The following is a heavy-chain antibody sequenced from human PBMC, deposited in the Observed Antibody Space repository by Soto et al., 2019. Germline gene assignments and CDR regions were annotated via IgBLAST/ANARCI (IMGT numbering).Heavy chain of an antibody. D-gene: IGHD2-15*01. Sequence: PGGSLRLSCAASGFIFSTYAMNWVRQAPGKGLEWVSSISGSSSYIYYADSVKGRFTISRDNAKNSLYLQMNSLRAEDTAVYYCAKAGWTQNNHAMDVWGQGTTVTVSS. CDR2: ISGSSSYI. CDR1: GFIFSTYA. CDR3: AKAGWTQNNHAMDV. J-gene: IGHJ6*02. V-gene: IGHV3-21*01.